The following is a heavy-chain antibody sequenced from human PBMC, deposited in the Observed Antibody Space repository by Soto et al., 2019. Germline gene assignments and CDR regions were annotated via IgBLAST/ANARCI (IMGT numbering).Heavy chain of an antibody. D-gene: IGHD3-3*01. Sequence: SETLSLTCTVSGGSISSYYCSWIRQPAWKGLEWIGRIYTSGSTNYNPSLKSRVTMSVDTSKNQFSLKLSSVTAADTAVYYCERDRRGRYDFWSGYWYYGMDVGGQGT. CDR3: ERDRRGRYDFWSGYWYYGMDV. V-gene: IGHV4-4*07. J-gene: IGHJ6*02. CDR2: IYTSGST. CDR1: GGSISSYY.